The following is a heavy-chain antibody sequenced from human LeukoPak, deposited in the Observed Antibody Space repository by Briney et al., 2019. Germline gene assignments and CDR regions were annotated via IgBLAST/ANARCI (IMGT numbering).Heavy chain of an antibody. CDR2: TYYKSKWYN. V-gene: IGHV6-1*01. CDR1: GDSVSSNSVI. D-gene: IGHD3-10*01. J-gene: IGHJ4*02. CDR3: ARDLHGSRGEFDY. Sequence: SQTLLLTCDISGDSVSSNSVIWNWIRQSPSRGLEWLGRTYYKSKWYNDYATSVQSRITINSDTSRNQFSLQLNSVTPGDTAVYYCARDLHGSRGEFDYWGQGTLVTVSS.